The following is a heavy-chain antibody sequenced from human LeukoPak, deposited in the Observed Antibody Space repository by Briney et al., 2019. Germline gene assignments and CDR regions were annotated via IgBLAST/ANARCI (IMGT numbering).Heavy chain of an antibody. V-gene: IGHV4-4*07. CDR3: ARFYCSGGSCHCDY. CDR1: GDSFTSYY. CDR2: IYTSGST. J-gene: IGHJ4*02. D-gene: IGHD2-15*01. Sequence: PSETLSLTCTVSGDSFTSYYWGWIRQPAGKGLEWIGRIYTSGSTDYNPSLRSRVTISVDKFRNQFSLRLSSVTAADTAVYYCARFYCSGGSCHCDYWGQGTLVTVSS.